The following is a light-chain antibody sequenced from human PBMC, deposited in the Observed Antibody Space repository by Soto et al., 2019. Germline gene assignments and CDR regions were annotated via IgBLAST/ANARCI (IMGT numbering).Light chain of an antibody. V-gene: IGLV2-14*03. CDR3: TSWTTSTTMI. J-gene: IGLJ2*01. CDR1: SSDIGAYNF. CDR2: DVN. Sequence: QSVLTQPASVSGSPGQSITISCTGTSSDIGAYNFVSWYQQHPGKAPKLMLYDVNIRPSGVSNRFSGSKSGNTASLTISGLQAEDEADYYCTSWTTSTTMIFGGWTKVTV.